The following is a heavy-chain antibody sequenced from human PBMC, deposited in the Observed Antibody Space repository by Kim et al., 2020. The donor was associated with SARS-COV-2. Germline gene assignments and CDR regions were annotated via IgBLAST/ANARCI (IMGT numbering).Heavy chain of an antibody. D-gene: IGHD3-22*01. CDR2: IYYGGSN. CDR1: GGSISSYY. Sequence: SETLSLTCTVSGGSISSYYWSWIRQPPGKGLEWIGYIYYGGSNNYNPSLKSRVTISLDTSKNQLSLKLSSVTAADTAVYYCAREVYYYDSSGYLRYNWFDPWGQGTLVTVSS. V-gene: IGHV4-59*01. J-gene: IGHJ5*02. CDR3: AREVYYYDSSGYLRYNWFDP.